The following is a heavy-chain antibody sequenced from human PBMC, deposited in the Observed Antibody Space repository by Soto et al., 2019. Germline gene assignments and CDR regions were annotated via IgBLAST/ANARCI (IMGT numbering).Heavy chain of an antibody. Sequence: SESXSLAWTFAAGSFTKYYWAWIRHPPGKGLEWIGYIYFNGNTKYHPSLEGRLTISIEASKKEFSLKLTSVTAADAAAYYCASVKSGGIVIANWGQGPLVTVYS. V-gene: IGHV4-59*01. D-gene: IGHD2-15*01. CDR3: ASVKSGGIVIAN. CDR2: IYFNGNT. J-gene: IGHJ4*02. CDR1: AGSFTKYY.